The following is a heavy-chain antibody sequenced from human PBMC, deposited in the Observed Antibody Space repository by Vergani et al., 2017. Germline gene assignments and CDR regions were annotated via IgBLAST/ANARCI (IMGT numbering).Heavy chain of an antibody. J-gene: IGHJ6*02. Sequence: EVQLLESGGDLVQPGGSLRLSCAASGFTFNHYAMNWVRQAPGKGLEWVSGISGSGGSTYYAGSVKGRFTISRDRSKSTLYLQMNSLSAGDTAVYYCAKANPPDSGYDNLCYYHAMDIWGQGARVTVSS. CDR2: ISGSGGST. CDR3: AKANPPDSGYDNLCYYHAMDI. D-gene: IGHD5-12*01. CDR1: GFTFNHYA. V-gene: IGHV3-23*01.